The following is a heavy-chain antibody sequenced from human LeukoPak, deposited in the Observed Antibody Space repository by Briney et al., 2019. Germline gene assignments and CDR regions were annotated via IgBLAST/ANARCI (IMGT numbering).Heavy chain of an antibody. CDR2: ISWNSGSI. CDR1: GFTFDDYA. CDR3: AKETGIAVAGMSHDAFDI. Sequence: GGSLRLSCAASGFTFDDYAMHWVRQAPGKGLEWVSGISWNSGSIGYADSVKGRLTISRDNAKNSLYLQMNSLRAEDTALYYCAKETGIAVAGMSHDAFDIWGQGTMVTVSS. D-gene: IGHD6-19*01. J-gene: IGHJ3*02. V-gene: IGHV3-9*01.